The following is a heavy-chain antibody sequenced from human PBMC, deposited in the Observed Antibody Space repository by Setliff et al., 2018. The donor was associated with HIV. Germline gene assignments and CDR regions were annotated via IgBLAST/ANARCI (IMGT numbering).Heavy chain of an antibody. CDR3: ARAYDSSGDMDF. CDR2: INPNSGDT. Sequence: ASVKVSCKASGYTFTGYYMHWVRQAPGQGLEWMGWINPNSGDTNYAQKLQGRVTMTTDTSISTAYMELSRLRSDDTAVYYCARAYDSSGDMDFWGQGTLVTVSS. J-gene: IGHJ4*02. CDR1: GYTFTGYY. V-gene: IGHV1-2*02. D-gene: IGHD3-22*01.